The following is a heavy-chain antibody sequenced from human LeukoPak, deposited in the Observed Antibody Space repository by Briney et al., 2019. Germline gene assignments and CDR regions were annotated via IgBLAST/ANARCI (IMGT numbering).Heavy chain of an antibody. Sequence: ASVKVSCKASGYTFTSLFMHRVRQAPGQGLEWMGIINPRGGSATSAQRFQGRLTVTRDTSTSTVYMELSSLTSEDTAVYYCARDYHGSGSLTTFDSWGQGTLVTVSS. CDR1: GYTFTSLF. D-gene: IGHD3-10*01. CDR2: INPRGGSA. V-gene: IGHV1-46*01. CDR3: ARDYHGSGSLTTFDS. J-gene: IGHJ4*02.